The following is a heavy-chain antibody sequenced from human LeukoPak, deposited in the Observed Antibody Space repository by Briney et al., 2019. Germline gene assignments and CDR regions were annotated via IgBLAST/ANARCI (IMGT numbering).Heavy chain of an antibody. V-gene: IGHV1-18*01. J-gene: IGHJ1*01. CDR3: ARVVPYPTTWYHEYLRH. D-gene: IGHD6-13*01. CDR2: ISGYKGNT. Sequence: ASVKVSCRASGDTFSNYGFTWMRQAPGQGLEWLGWISGYKGNTNYAQKIQGRVTMTTDTSTATAYMGLRSLTSDDTAVYYCARVVPYPTTWYHEYLRHWGQGTLVAVSS. CDR1: GDTFSNYG.